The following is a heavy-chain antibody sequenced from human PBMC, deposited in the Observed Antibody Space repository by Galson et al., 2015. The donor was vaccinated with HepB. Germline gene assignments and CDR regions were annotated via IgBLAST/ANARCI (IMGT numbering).Heavy chain of an antibody. Sequence: SLRLSCAASGFTFSSFAMHWVRQAPGKGLEWVGRIKSKTDGGTTDYAAPVKGRFTISRDDSKNTLYLQMNSLKTEDTAVYYCTSRTTVTLWRYFDLWGRGTLVTVSS. J-gene: IGHJ2*01. CDR2: IKSKTDGGTT. CDR3: TSRTTVTLWRYFDL. CDR1: GFTFSSFA. D-gene: IGHD4-17*01. V-gene: IGHV3-15*07.